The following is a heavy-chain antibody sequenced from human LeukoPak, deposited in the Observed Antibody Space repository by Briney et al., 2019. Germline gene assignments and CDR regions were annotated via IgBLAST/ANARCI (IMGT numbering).Heavy chain of an antibody. J-gene: IGHJ5*02. D-gene: IGHD6-13*01. Sequence: ASVKVSCKASGYTFTSYDINWVRQATSKGLEWMGWMNPNSCNTGYAQKFQGRVTMTRNTSISTAYMELSSLRSGDTAVYYSARGLSGYSSSWLYWFDPWGQGTLVTVSS. V-gene: IGHV1-8*01. CDR3: ARGLSGYSSSWLYWFDP. CDR2: MNPNSCNT. CDR1: GYTFTSYD.